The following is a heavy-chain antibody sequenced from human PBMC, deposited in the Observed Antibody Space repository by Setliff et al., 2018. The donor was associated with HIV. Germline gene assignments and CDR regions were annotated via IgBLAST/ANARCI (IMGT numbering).Heavy chain of an antibody. CDR3: ATIRAYYYDSSGQEYFQH. Sequence: ASVKVSCKVSGHRLTELSIHWVRQAPGKGLEWMGGFDPEDGETVYAQKFQGRVTMTEDTSTDTAYMELSSLRSEDTAMYYCATIRAYYYDSSGQEYFQHWGHGTLVTVSS. CDR2: FDPEDGET. J-gene: IGHJ1*01. V-gene: IGHV1-24*01. D-gene: IGHD3-22*01. CDR1: GHRLTELS.